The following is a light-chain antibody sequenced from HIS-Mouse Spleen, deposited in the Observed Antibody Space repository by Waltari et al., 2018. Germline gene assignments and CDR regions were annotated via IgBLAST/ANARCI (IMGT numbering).Light chain of an antibody. V-gene: IGLV2-23*01. CDR2: EGS. CDR1: RSDVGRYNL. CDR3: CSYAGSSTLV. J-gene: IGLJ2*01. Sequence: QSALTQPASVSGSPGQAITISCTGTRSDVGRYNLVPWYQQHPGKAPKLMIYEGSQRPSGVSNRFSGSKSGNTASLTISGLQAEDEADYYCCSYAGSSTLVFGGGTKLTVL.